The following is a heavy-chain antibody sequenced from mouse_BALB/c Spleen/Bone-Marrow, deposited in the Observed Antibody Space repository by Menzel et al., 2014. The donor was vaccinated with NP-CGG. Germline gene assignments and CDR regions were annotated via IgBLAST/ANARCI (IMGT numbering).Heavy chain of an antibody. V-gene: IGHV4-1*02. CDR3: ARPDYYGYLNY. CDR1: GFDFSRYW. J-gene: IGHJ2*01. CDR2: INPDSRTI. D-gene: IGHD1-1*01. Sequence: EVKLVESGGGLVQPGGSLKLSCAASGFDFSRYWMSWVRQAPGKGLEWIGEINPDSRTISYSPSLKDKFIISRDNAKNTLYLRLNKARSEDTALYYCARPDYYGYLNYWGQGTTLTVSS.